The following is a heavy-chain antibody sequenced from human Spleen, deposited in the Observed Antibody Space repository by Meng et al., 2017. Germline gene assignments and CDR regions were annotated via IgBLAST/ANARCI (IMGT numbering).Heavy chain of an antibody. CDR1: GGSINSGDYY. CDR2: IYYSGST. Sequence: LREPGPGLVQPSPTLSLPCTVSGGSINSGDYYWSWIRQHPGKGLEWIGYIYYSGSTYYNPSLKSLVTISVDPSKNQFSLMVSSVTAADTAVYYCASSGWYRGPNYFDYWGQGTLVTVSS. J-gene: IGHJ4*01. CDR3: ASSGWYRGPNYFDY. V-gene: IGHV4-31*01. D-gene: IGHD6-19*01.